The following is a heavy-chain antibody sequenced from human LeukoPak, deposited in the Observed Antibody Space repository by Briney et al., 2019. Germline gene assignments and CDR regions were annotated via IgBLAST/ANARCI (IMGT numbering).Heavy chain of an antibody. V-gene: IGHV4-61*02. CDR3: ARFGIYNVY. J-gene: IGHJ4*02. D-gene: IGHD1-1*01. Sequence: SETLSLTCTVSGGSISSGSYYGSWIRQPAGKGLEWIGRIYTSGSTNYNPSLKSRVTISVDTSKNQFSLKLSSVTAADTAVYYCARFGIYNVYWGQGTLVTVSS. CDR1: GGSISSGSYY. CDR2: IYTSGST.